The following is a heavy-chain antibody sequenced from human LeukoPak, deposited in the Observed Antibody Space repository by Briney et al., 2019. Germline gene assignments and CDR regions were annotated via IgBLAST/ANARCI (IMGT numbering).Heavy chain of an antibody. J-gene: IGHJ3*02. CDR1: GFTFSSYD. CDR3: ARAPQQLAPLGDAFDI. D-gene: IGHD6-13*01. Sequence: GGSLRLSCAASGFTFSSYDMHWVRQSTEKGLEWVSGIGVADDTYYPDSVKGRFTISRENAKNSLYLQMNNLRAGDTAVYYCARAPQQLAPLGDAFDIWGQGTMVTVSS. CDR2: IGVADDT. V-gene: IGHV3-13*01.